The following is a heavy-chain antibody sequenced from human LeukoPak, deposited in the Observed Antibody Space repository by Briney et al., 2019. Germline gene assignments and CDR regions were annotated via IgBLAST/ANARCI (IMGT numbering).Heavy chain of an antibody. CDR1: GGSFSGYY. D-gene: IGHD3/OR15-3a*01. V-gene: IGHV4-34*01. J-gene: IGHJ6*03. Sequence: PSETLSLTCAVYGGSFSGYYWSWIRQPPGKGLEWIGEINHSGSTNYNPSLKSRVTISVDTSKNQFSLKLSSVTAADTAVYYCARWTSDGYYYYMDVWGKGTTVTVSS. CDR2: INHSGST. CDR3: ARWTSDGYYYYMDV.